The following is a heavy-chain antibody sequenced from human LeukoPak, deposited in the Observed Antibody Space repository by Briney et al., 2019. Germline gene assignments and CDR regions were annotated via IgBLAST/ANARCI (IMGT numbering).Heavy chain of an antibody. CDR3: ARDGRSWYSSAYGYYYMDV. D-gene: IGHD6-25*01. J-gene: IGHJ6*03. V-gene: IGHV3-7*01. CDR2: IKEDGSEK. Sequence: GGSLRLSCAASGFTFSSYWMSWVRQAPGKGLEWVANIKEDGSEKYYVDSVKGRFTISRDNAKSSLYLQMNSLRAKDTAVYYCARDGRSWYSSAYGYYYMDVWGKGTTVTVSS. CDR1: GFTFSSYW.